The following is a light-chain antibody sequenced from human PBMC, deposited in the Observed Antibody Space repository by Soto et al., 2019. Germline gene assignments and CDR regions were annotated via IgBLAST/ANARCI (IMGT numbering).Light chain of an antibody. CDR3: AACNDSLSGYV. J-gene: IGLJ1*01. CDR1: SSYIGSKD. V-gene: IGLV1-47*01. Sequence: QSVLTQPPSASGSPGQRVTISCSGSSSYIGSKDEYWYQQLPVTAPKLLIYRNDQRPSRISDRLSGPKSCTSAALAISGLRSDDEADYYCAACNDSLSGYVFGTGTKLTVL. CDR2: RND.